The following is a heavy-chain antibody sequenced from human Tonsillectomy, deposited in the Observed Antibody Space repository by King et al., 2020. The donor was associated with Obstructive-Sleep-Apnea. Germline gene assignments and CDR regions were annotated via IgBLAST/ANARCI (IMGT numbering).Heavy chain of an antibody. CDR1: GFTFRSYS. Sequence: VQLVESGGGLVQPGGSLRLSCAASGFTFRSYSMNWVRQTPGKGLEWVSYISSGSDTIKYADSVKGRFTISRDNAKNSLYLQMNSLRAEDTAVYYCASPRPGAASPGALNWGQGTLAT. V-gene: IGHV3-48*01. J-gene: IGHJ4*02. CDR2: ISSGSDTI. D-gene: IGHD6-13*01. CDR3: ASPRPGAASPGALN.